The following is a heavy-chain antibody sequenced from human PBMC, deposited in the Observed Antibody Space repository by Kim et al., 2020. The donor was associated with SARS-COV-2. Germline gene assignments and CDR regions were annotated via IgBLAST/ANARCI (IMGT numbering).Heavy chain of an antibody. CDR2: ISGSGGST. J-gene: IGHJ3*02. CDR3: AKMLEKQWLVLLRHDAFDI. CDR1: GFTFSSYA. D-gene: IGHD6-19*01. Sequence: GGSLRLSCAASGFTFSSYAMSWVRQAPGKGLEWVSAISGSGGSTYYADSVKGRFTISRDNSKNTLYLQMNSLRAEDTAVYYCAKMLEKQWLVLLRHDAFDIWGQGTMVTVSS. V-gene: IGHV3-23*01.